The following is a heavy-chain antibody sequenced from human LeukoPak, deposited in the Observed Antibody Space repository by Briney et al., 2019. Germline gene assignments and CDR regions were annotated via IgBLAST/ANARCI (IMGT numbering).Heavy chain of an antibody. V-gene: IGHV3-30-3*01. D-gene: IGHD2/OR15-2a*01. CDR3: ARASWVEN. J-gene: IGHJ4*02. CDR2: ISYDGSNK. CDR1: GFTFSSYA. Sequence: GRSLRLSCAASGFTFSSYAMHWVRQAPGKGLEWVAVISYDGSNKYYADSVKGRFTISRDNSKNTLYLQMNSLRADDTAVYYCARASWVENWGQGTLVTVSS.